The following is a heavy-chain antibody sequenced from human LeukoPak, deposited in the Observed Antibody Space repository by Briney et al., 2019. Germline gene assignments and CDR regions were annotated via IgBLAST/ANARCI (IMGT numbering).Heavy chain of an antibody. CDR2: IYHSGST. CDR3: ARDGILWFGEPLFDY. CDR1: GGSISSSNW. V-gene: IGHV4-4*02. Sequence: SGTLSLTCAVSGGSISSSNWWSWVRQPPGKGLEWIGEIYHSGSTNYNPSLKSRVTISVDKSKNQFSLKLSSVTAADTAVYYCARDGILWFGEPLFDYWGQGTLVTVSS. D-gene: IGHD3-10*01. J-gene: IGHJ4*02.